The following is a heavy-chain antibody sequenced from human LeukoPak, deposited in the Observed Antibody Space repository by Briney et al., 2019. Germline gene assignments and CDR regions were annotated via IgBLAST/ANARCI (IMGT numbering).Heavy chain of an antibody. V-gene: IGHV4-34*01. Sequence: PSETLSLTCAVYGGSFSGYYWSWIRQPPGKGLEWIGEINHSGSTNYNPSLKSRVTISVDTSKNQFSLKLSSVTAADTAVYYCARGGIQLWPDYWGQGTLVIVSS. CDR2: INHSGST. D-gene: IGHD5-18*01. CDR3: ARGGIQLWPDY. J-gene: IGHJ4*02. CDR1: GGSFSGYY.